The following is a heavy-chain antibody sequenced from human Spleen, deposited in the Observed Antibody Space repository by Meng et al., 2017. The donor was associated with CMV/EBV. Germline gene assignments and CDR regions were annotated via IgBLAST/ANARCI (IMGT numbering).Heavy chain of an antibody. CDR1: GFTFSSHS. J-gene: IGHJ4*02. D-gene: IGHD3-10*01. V-gene: IGHV3-30*04. CDR2: ISYDGSDK. Sequence: GESLKISCAASGFTFSSHSIHWVRQAPGKGLEWVALISYDGSDKYYADSVKGRFTISRDNSKNTLYLQMNSLRAADTAVYYCARDRALLWYGEPHGFDNWGQGTLVTVSS. CDR3: ARDRALLWYGEPHGFDN.